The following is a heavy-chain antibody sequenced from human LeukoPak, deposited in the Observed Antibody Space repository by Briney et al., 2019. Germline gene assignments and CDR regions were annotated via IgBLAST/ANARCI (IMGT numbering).Heavy chain of an antibody. Sequence: PSETLSLTCTVSGYSISSGYYWGWIRQPPGKGLEWIGYIYYSGSTNYNPSLKSRVTISVDTSKNQFSLKLSSVTAADTAVYYCARVKLARYSVDAFDIWGQGTMVTVSS. CDR1: GYSISSGYY. J-gene: IGHJ3*02. CDR3: ARVKLARYSVDAFDI. D-gene: IGHD2-15*01. V-gene: IGHV4-61*01. CDR2: IYYSGST.